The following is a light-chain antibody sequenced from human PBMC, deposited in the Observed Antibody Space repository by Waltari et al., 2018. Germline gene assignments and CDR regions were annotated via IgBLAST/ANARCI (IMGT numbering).Light chain of an antibody. CDR2: GDT. Sequence: QSVLTQPPSVSGAPGQRVTLSCAGSSSNIGAGYAVHWYKQLPGTAPKLLIAGDTNRPSGVPDRFSGSKSGTSASLAITGLQAEDEADYYCQSYDSSLSGVVLGGGTKLTVL. V-gene: IGLV1-40*01. CDR1: SSNIGAGYA. CDR3: QSYDSSLSGVV. J-gene: IGLJ2*01.